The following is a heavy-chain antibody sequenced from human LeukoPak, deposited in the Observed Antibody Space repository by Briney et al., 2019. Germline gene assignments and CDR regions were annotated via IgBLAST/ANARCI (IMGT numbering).Heavy chain of an antibody. CDR2: IKQDGSEK. V-gene: IGHV3-7*03. CDR1: GFTFSSYW. Sequence: GGSLRLSCAASGFTFSSYWMSWVRQAPGKGLEWVANIKQDGSEKYYADSVKGRFTISRDNSKNSLFLQMNSLRAEDTAVYYCVRVPGSSWFVVFDIGGQGTRVSVFS. D-gene: IGHD6-13*01. CDR3: VRVPGSSWFVVFDI. J-gene: IGHJ3*02.